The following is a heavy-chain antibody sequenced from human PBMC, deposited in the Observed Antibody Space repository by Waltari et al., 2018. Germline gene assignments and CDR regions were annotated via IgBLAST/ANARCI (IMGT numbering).Heavy chain of an antibody. CDR2: IRQDGALK. D-gene: IGHD1-1*01. CDR3: ATQRTTGACDY. V-gene: IGHV3-7*01. J-gene: IGHJ4*02. CDR1: GFPYSNYW. Sequence: VHLVESGGGLVQPGGSLTLSCVVSGFPYSNYWFTWVRRAPGKGLEWVANIRQDGALKYYVDSVKGRFTISRDNAANSLYLQMNSLRAEDTAVYYCATQRTTGACDYWGQGTLVTVSS.